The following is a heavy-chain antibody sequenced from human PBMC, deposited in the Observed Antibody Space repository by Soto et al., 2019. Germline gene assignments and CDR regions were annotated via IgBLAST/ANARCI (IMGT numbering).Heavy chain of an antibody. D-gene: IGHD3-3*01. CDR2: TYYSGST. Sequence: SETLSLTCTVSGGSISSYYWSWIRQPPGKGLEWIGYTYYSGSTNYNPSLKSRVTISVDTSKNQFSLKLSSVTAADTAVYYCARDVVRYDFWSGYHSYYYYGMDVWGQGTTVTVSS. CDR3: ARDVVRYDFWSGYHSYYYYGMDV. V-gene: IGHV4-59*01. CDR1: GGSISSYY. J-gene: IGHJ6*02.